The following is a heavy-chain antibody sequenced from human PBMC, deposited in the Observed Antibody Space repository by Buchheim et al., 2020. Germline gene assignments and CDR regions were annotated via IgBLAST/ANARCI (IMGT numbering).Heavy chain of an antibody. CDR1: GFTFNGYA. CDR2: IRGSGDGA. D-gene: IGHD6-19*01. J-gene: IGHJ4*02. Sequence: VQLLESGGGLVQPGGSLRLSCAASGFTFNGYAMTWVRQAPGKGLEWISTIRGSGDGAYYADSVKGRFTISRANSKKTVYLQIDGLRAEDTAVYYCAKDRVAVATRSFDYWGQGTL. CDR3: AKDRVAVATRSFDY. V-gene: IGHV3-23*01.